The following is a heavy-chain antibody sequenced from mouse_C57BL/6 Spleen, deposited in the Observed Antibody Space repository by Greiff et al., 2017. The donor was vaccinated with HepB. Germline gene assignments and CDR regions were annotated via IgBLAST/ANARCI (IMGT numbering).Heavy chain of an antibody. V-gene: IGHV5-15*01. J-gene: IGHJ2*01. CDR2: ISNLAYSI. CDR3: ARRGGTWGYFDY. CDR1: GFTFSDYG. Sequence: EVKLMESGGGLVQPGGSLKLSCAASGFTFSDYGMAWVRQAPRKGPEWVAFISNLAYSIYYADTVTGRFTISRENAKNTLYLEMSSLRSEDTAMYYCARRGGTWGYFDYWGQGTTLTVSS. D-gene: IGHD4-1*01.